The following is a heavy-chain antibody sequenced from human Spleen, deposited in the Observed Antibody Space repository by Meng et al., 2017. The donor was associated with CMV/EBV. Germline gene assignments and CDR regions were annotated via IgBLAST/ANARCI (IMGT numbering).Heavy chain of an antibody. Sequence: GESLKISCAASGFTFSSYWMSWVRQAPGKGLEWVANIKQDGSEKYYVDSVKGRFTISRDNAKNSLYLQMNSLRAEDTAVYYCAREHCSSTSCHYYYYGMDVWGQGTTVTVSS. CDR3: AREHCSSTSCHYYYYGMDV. J-gene: IGHJ6*02. CDR1: GFTFSSYW. CDR2: IKQDGSEK. D-gene: IGHD2-2*01. V-gene: IGHV3-7*01.